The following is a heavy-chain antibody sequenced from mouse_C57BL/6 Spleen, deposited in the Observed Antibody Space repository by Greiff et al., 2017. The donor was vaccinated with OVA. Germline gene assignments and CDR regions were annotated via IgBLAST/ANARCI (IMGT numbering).Heavy chain of an antibody. D-gene: IGHD1-1*01. J-gene: IGHJ4*01. CDR2: IRSKSNNYAT. CDR3: VSLRSHYAMDY. V-gene: IGHV10-1*01. CDR1: GFSFNTYA. Sequence: EVQGVESGGGLVQPKGSLKLSCAASGFSFNTYAMNWVRQAPGKGLEWVARIRSKSNNYATYYADSVKDRFTISRDDSESMLYLQMNSLKTEDTAMYYCVSLRSHYAMDYWGQGTSVTVSS.